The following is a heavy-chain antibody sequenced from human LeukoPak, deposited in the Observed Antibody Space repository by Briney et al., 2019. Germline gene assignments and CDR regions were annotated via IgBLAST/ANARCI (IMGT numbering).Heavy chain of an antibody. CDR1: GFTFSSYE. V-gene: IGHV3-48*03. CDR2: ISSSGSTI. Sequence: GGSLRLSCAASGFTFSSYEMNWVRQAPGKGLEWVSYISSSGSTIYYADSVKGRFTISRDNAKNSLYLQMNSLRAEDTAVYYCARDRPGGISSGYYKNDYWGQGTLVTVSS. D-gene: IGHD3-22*01. CDR3: ARDRPGGISSGYYKNDY. J-gene: IGHJ4*02.